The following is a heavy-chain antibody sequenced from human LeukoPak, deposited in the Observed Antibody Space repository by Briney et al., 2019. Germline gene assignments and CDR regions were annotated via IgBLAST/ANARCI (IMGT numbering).Heavy chain of an antibody. Sequence: SETLSLTCTVSGGSISSYYWSWIRQPPGKGLEWIGYIYYSGSTNYNPSLKSRVTISVDTSKNQFSLKLSSVTAADTAVYYCARVISGYPLRAEYFQHWGQGTLVTVSS. V-gene: IGHV4-59*01. J-gene: IGHJ1*01. CDR1: GGSISSYY. D-gene: IGHD3-22*01. CDR2: IYYSGST. CDR3: ARVISGYPLRAEYFQH.